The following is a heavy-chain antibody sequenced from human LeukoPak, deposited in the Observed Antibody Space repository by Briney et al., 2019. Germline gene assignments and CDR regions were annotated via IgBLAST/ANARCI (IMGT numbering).Heavy chain of an antibody. CDR3: ARVYYYDSSGNAFDI. J-gene: IGHJ3*02. V-gene: IGHV3-11*01. D-gene: IGHD3-22*01. CDR1: GFTFSDYY. CDR2: ISSSGSTI. Sequence: GGSLRPSCAASGFTFSDYYMSWIRQAPGKGLEWVSYISSSGSTIYYADSVKGRFTIFRDNAKNSLYLQMNSLRAEDTAVYYCARVYYYDSSGNAFDIWGQGTMVTVSS.